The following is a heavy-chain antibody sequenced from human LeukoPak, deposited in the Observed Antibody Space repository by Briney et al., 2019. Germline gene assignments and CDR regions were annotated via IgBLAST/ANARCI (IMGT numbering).Heavy chain of an antibody. CDR3: ARVGARPGIAAAGTSDY. CDR2: ISYDGSNK. Sequence: GRSLRLSCAASGFTFSSYAMHWVRQAPGKGLEWVAVISYDGSNKYYADSVKGRFTISRDNAKNSLYLQMNSLRAEDTAVYYCARVGARPGIAAAGTSDYWGQGTLVTVSS. J-gene: IGHJ4*02. D-gene: IGHD6-13*01. CDR1: GFTFSSYA. V-gene: IGHV3-30-3*01.